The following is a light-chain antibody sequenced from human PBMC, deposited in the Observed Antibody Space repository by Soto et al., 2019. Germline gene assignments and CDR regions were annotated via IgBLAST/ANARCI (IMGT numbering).Light chain of an antibody. V-gene: IGLV2-23*03. Sequence: HSVLTQAASVSGSPGQSSTISCTRTSSDVGSYNLVSWYQQHPGKAPKLMIYEGSKRPSGVSNRFSGSKSGNTASLTISGLQAEDEADYYCCSYAGSSTFDYVFGTGTKVTVL. CDR3: CSYAGSSTFDYV. CDR1: SSDVGSYNL. CDR2: EGS. J-gene: IGLJ1*01.